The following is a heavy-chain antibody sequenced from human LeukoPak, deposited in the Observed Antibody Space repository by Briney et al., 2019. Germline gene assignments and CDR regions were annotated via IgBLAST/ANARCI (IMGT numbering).Heavy chain of an antibody. CDR2: IYYSGST. Sequence: PSETLSLTCTVSGGSISSYYWSWSRQPPGKGLEWIGYIYYSGSTNYNPSLQSRVTISVDTYQNQLSLKQSAVTAADRAVFYWAGVYCSGYYYDISGNSLSDDFDIWGQGTMVTVSS. CDR3: AGVYCSGYYYDISGNSLSDDFDI. D-gene: IGHD3-22*01. CDR1: GGSISSYY. V-gene: IGHV4-59*01. J-gene: IGHJ3*02.